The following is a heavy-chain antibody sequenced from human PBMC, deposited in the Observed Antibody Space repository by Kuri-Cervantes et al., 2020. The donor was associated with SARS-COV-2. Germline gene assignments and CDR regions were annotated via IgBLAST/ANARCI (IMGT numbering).Heavy chain of an antibody. CDR1: GFTFDDYA. CDR2: ISGSGGST. Sequence: GGSLRLSCAASGFTFDDYAMHWVRQAPGKGLEWVSGISGSGGSTYYADSVKGRFTISRDNSKNTLYLQMNSPRAEDTAVYYCAKARCGSGQCAFDIWGQGTMVTVSS. D-gene: IGHD3-10*01. V-gene: IGHV3-23*01. J-gene: IGHJ3*02. CDR3: AKARCGSGQCAFDI.